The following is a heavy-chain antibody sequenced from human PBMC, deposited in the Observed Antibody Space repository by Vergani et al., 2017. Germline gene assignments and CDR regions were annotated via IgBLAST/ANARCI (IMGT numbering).Heavy chain of an antibody. D-gene: IGHD4-17*01. CDR2: IRYDGSNK. J-gene: IGHJ3*02. V-gene: IGHV3-30*02. CDR3: AKEGYGDYFVHAFDI. Sequence: QVQLVESGGGVVQPGGSLRLSCAASGFTFSSYGMHWVRPAPGKGLEWVAFIRYDGSNKYYADSVNGRFTISRDNSKNTLYLQMSSLRAEDTAVYYCAKEGYGDYFVHAFDIWGQGTMVTVSS. CDR1: GFTFSSYG.